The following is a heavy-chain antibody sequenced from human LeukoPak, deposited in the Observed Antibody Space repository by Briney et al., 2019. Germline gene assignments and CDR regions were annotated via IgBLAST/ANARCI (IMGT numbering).Heavy chain of an antibody. Sequence: SQTLSLTCAISGDSVSSTSAAWNWIRQSPSRGLEWLGRTYYRSKWYNDYASSVESRITVNPDTSRNQVSLHLNSVTPEDTAVYYCARQANMVRGVTHYYFGVDVWGQGTTVTASS. CDR2: TYYRSKWYN. CDR3: ARQANMVRGVTHYYFGVDV. D-gene: IGHD3-10*01. V-gene: IGHV6-1*01. J-gene: IGHJ6*02. CDR1: GDSVSSTSAA.